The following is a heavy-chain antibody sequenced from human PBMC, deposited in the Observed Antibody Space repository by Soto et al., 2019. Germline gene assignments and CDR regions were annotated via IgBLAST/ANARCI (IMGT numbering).Heavy chain of an antibody. J-gene: IGHJ4*02. D-gene: IGHD3-9*01. CDR3: AEYSYYHFFTGYSDYFDY. CDR1: GFTFSSYA. V-gene: IGHV3-23*01. CDR2: ISGSGGST. Sequence: EVQLLESGGGLVQPGGSLRLSCAASGFTFSSYAMSWVRQAPGKGLEWVSAISGSGGSTYYADSVKGRFTISRDNSKKPLYLQMNRLRAEDTAVYYCAEYSYYHFFTGYSDYFDYWGQGTLVTVSS.